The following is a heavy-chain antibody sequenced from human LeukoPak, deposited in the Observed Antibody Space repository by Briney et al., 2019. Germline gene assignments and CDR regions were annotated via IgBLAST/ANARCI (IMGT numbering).Heavy chain of an antibody. V-gene: IGHV4-61*02. J-gene: IGHJ4*02. D-gene: IGHD2-2*01. CDR3: ARYQLLFSYFDY. Sequence: PSQTLSLTCTISGGSISSGSYYWSWIRQPAGKGLEWIGRIYTSGSTNYNPSLKSRVTISVDTSKNHFSLKLSSVTAADTAVYYCARYQLLFSYFDYWGQGTLVTVSS. CDR2: IYTSGST. CDR1: GGSISSGSYY.